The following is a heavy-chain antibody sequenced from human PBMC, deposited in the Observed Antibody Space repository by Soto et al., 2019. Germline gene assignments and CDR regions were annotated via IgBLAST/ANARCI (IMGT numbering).Heavy chain of an antibody. CDR3: AREGGGGWNYRFGATYYFDY. CDR1: GFTFSSYW. Sequence: EVQLVESGGGLVQPGGSLRLSCAASGFTFSSYWMSWVRQAPGKGLEWVANIKQDGSEKYYVDSVKGRFTISRDNAKNSLYLQMNRLRAEDTAVYYCAREGGGGWNYRFGATYYFDYWGQGTLVTVSS. V-gene: IGHV3-7*05. D-gene: IGHD1-7*01. J-gene: IGHJ4*02. CDR2: IKQDGSEK.